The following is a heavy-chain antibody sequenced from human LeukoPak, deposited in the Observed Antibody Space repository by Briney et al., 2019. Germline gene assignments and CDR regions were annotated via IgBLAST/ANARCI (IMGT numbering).Heavy chain of an antibody. V-gene: IGHV3-48*01. Sequence: PGGSPRLSCAASGFTFSSYSMNWVRQTPGKGLEWVSYISSSSSTIYYADSVKGRFTISRDNAKNSLYLQMNSLRAEDTAVYYCARARITIFGVVQASANWFDPWGQGTLVTVSS. J-gene: IGHJ5*02. D-gene: IGHD3-3*01. CDR1: GFTFSSYS. CDR2: ISSSSSTI. CDR3: ARARITIFGVVQASANWFDP.